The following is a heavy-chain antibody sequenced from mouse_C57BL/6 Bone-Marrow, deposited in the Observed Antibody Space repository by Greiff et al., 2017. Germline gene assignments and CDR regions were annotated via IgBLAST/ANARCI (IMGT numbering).Heavy chain of an antibody. Sequence: VQLQQPGAELVKPGASVKLSCKASGYTFTSYWMQWVKQRPGQGLEWIGEIDPSDSYTNYNQKFKGKATLTVDTSSSTAYMQLSSLTSEDSAVDYCARHGAIAMDYWGQGTTLTVSP. D-gene: IGHD2-12*01. CDR2: IDPSDSYT. CDR1: GYTFTSYW. V-gene: IGHV1-50*01. CDR3: ARHGAIAMDY. J-gene: IGHJ2*01.